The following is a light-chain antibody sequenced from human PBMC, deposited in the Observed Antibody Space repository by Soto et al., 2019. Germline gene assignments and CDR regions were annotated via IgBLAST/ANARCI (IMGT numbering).Light chain of an antibody. V-gene: IGKV1-39*01. J-gene: IGKJ2*01. Sequence: DIQMTQSPSSLSASVGDRVTITCRASQSITSYLNWYQQKPGKAPKLLIYAASRSQSGVPSRFSGSGSGTDFTHTISSLQPEDFATYYCQQSYNTPYTFGQGTKLEIK. CDR2: AAS. CDR1: QSITSY. CDR3: QQSYNTPYT.